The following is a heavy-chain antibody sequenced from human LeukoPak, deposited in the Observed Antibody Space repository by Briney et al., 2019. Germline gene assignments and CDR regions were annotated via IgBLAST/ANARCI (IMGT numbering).Heavy chain of an antibody. CDR1: GYTFTDYY. Sequence: ASVKVSCKASGYTFTDYYMHWVRQAPGQGLEWMGIINPSGGSTIYAQKFQGRVTMTRDTSTSTVYMELSSLRSEDTAVYYCARGTGLKAFDIWGQGTMVTVSS. J-gene: IGHJ3*02. CDR2: INPSGGST. D-gene: IGHD3-10*01. CDR3: ARGTGLKAFDI. V-gene: IGHV1-46*01.